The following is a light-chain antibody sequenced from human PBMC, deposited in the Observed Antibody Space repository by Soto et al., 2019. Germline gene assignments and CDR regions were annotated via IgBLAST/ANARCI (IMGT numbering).Light chain of an antibody. CDR2: EVS. V-gene: IGLV2-8*01. J-gene: IGLJ2*01. CDR1: SSDVGGYNY. Sequence: QSALTQPRSVSGSPGQSVTVSCIGTSSDVGGYNYVSWYQQHPGKAPKLMIYEVSKRPSGVPGRFSASKSGNTASLTVSGLQAEDEADYYCSSYGGNNNLVFGGGTKLTVL. CDR3: SSYGGNNNLV.